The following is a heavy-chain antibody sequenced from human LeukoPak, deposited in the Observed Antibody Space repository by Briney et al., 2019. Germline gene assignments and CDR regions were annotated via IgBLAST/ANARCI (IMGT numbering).Heavy chain of an antibody. V-gene: IGHV3-53*01. J-gene: IGHJ4*02. D-gene: IGHD4/OR15-4a*01. CDR1: GFTVSSNS. CDR2: IYSDNT. Sequence: GGSLRLSCTVSGFTVSSNSMSWVRQAPGKGLEWVSFIYSDNTHYSDSVKGRFTISRDNSKNTLYLQMNSLRAEDTAVCYCARRAGAHSHPYDYWGQGTLVTVSS. CDR3: ARRAGAHSHPYDY.